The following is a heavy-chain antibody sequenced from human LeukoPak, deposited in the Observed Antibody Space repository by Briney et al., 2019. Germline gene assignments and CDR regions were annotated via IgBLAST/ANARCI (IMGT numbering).Heavy chain of an antibody. D-gene: IGHD4-17*01. V-gene: IGHV1-69*11. Sequence: SVKVSCKASGGTFSSYAISWVRQAPGQGLEWMGRIIPILGTANYAQKFQGRVTITTDESTSTAYMELSSLRSEDTAVYYCATKTTVTTSRAEYFQHRGQGTLVTVSS. J-gene: IGHJ1*01. CDR2: IIPILGTA. CDR1: GGTFSSYA. CDR3: ATKTTVTTSRAEYFQH.